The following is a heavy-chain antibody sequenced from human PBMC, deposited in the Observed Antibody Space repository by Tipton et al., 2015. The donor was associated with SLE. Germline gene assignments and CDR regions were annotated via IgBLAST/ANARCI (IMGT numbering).Heavy chain of an antibody. CDR1: GFTFSSYW. J-gene: IGHJ5*02. V-gene: IGHV3-74*01. CDR3: ARGFIPYYGSAPDWFDP. Sequence: SLRLSCAASGFTFSSYWMHWVRQAPGKGLVWVSRINSDGSSTSYADSVKGRFTISRDNAKNTLYLQMNSLRAKGTAVYYCARGFIPYYGSAPDWFDPWGQGTLVTVSS. D-gene: IGHD3-10*01. CDR2: INSDGSST.